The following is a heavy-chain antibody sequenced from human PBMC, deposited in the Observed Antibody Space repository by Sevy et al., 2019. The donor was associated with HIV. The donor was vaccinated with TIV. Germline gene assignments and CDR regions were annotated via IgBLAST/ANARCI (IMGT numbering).Heavy chain of an antibody. D-gene: IGHD3-22*01. CDR3: AMNYYDSSGSSFFFDY. CDR1: GFTFSSYG. Sequence: GGSLRLSCAASGFTFSSYGMHWVRQAPGKGLEWVAVIWYDGSNKYYSDSVKGRFTISRDNSKNTLSLQMNSLRAEDTAVYYCAMNYYDSSGSSFFFDYWGHGTLVTVSS. V-gene: IGHV3-33*01. J-gene: IGHJ4*01. CDR2: IWYDGSNK.